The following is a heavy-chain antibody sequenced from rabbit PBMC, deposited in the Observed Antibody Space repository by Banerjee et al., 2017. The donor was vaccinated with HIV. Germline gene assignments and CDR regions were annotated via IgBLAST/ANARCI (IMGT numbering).Heavy chain of an antibody. Sequence: QEQLVESGGGLVQPEGSLTLTCTASGFSFSNNYYMCWVRQAPGKGLEWLACIDTSSGSTYYASWAKGRFTISKTSSTTVTLQMTSLTAADTATYFCARDEGGIDYYFSLWGQGTLVTVS. D-gene: IGHD8-1*01. J-gene: IGHJ4*01. CDR2: IDTSSGST. CDR1: GFSFSNNYY. CDR3: ARDEGGIDYYFSL. V-gene: IGHV1S45*01.